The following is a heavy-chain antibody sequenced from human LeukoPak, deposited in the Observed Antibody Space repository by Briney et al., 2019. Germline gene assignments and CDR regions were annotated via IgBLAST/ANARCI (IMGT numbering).Heavy chain of an antibody. Sequence: GGSLRLSCAASGFTFSSYGMHWVRQAPGKGLEWVAVISYDGSNKYYADSVKGRFTISRDNAKNTLYLQMSSLRAEDTAVYYCARGVGGSRAFDIWGQGTMVTVSS. V-gene: IGHV3-30*03. CDR2: ISYDGSNK. CDR1: GFTFSSYG. CDR3: ARGVGGSRAFDI. D-gene: IGHD2-15*01. J-gene: IGHJ3*02.